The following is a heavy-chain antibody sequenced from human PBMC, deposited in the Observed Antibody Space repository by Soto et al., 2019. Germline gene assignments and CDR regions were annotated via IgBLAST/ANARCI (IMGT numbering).Heavy chain of an antibody. D-gene: IGHD2-2*01. CDR1: GGSFGIYP. J-gene: IGHJ4*02. CDR2: VIPILNVA. CDR3: AREATSGLDY. Sequence: QVQLVQSGAEVKKPGSSVKVSCQTSGGSFGIYPISWVRQAPGQGLEWVGRVIPILNVANYTQKLHGRLTLTADKATTTAYMELSSLTSEEPAVYYCAREATSGLDYWGQGTLGTVSS. V-gene: IGHV1-69*04.